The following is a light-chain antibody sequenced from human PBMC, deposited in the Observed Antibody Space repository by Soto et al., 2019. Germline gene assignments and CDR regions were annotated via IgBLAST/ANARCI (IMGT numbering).Light chain of an antibody. V-gene: IGKV3-11*01. Sequence: EIVLTQSPATLSLSPGERATLSCRASQSVSSYLAWYQQKPGQAPRLLIYDASNRATGIPARFSGSGSGTDFTLTISSLEPEDVAVDYCQQRNNWLFTFGPGTKVDIK. CDR2: DAS. J-gene: IGKJ3*01. CDR1: QSVSSY. CDR3: QQRNNWLFT.